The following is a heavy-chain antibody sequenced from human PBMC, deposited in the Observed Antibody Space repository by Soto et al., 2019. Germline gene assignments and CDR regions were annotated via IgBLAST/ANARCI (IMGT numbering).Heavy chain of an antibody. V-gene: IGHV4-59*11. J-gene: IGHJ4*02. CDR1: GGSISGHY. D-gene: IGHD6-19*01. Sequence: PSETLSLTCTVSGGSISGHYWIWIRQSPGKGLEWIGYIFYTGSTNYNPSLKSRVTLSADTSKNQFSLRLTSVTAADTAVYYCARVGSSGWSPDYWGQGTLVNVSS. CDR3: ARVGSSGWSPDY. CDR2: IFYTGST.